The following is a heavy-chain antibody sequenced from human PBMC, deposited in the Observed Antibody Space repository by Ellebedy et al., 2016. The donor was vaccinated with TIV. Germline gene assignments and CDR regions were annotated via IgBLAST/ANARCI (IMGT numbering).Heavy chain of an antibody. CDR2: INPNSGGT. D-gene: IGHD6-13*01. V-gene: IGHV1-2*02. Sequence: ASVKVSCKASGYTFTGYYMHWVRQAPGQGLEWMGWINPNSGGTNYPQKFQGRVTMTRDTSISTGYMELSGLKSDDTAVYYCAALPYISTSSAYWGQGTLVTVSS. J-gene: IGHJ4*02. CDR3: AALPYISTSSAY. CDR1: GYTFTGYY.